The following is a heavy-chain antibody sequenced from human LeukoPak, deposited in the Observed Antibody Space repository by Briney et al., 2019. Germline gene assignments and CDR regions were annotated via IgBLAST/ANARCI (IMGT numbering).Heavy chain of an antibody. CDR2: INHSGST. CDR1: GGSFSGYY. CDR3: ATEEREWELLPLGY. Sequence: AETLSLTCAVYGGSFSGYYWSWIRQPPGKGLEWIGDINHSGSTNYNPSLKSRVTISVDTSKNQLSLKLSCVTAADTAVYYCATEEREWELLPLGYWGQGTLVTVSS. D-gene: IGHD1-26*01. J-gene: IGHJ4*02. V-gene: IGHV4-34*01.